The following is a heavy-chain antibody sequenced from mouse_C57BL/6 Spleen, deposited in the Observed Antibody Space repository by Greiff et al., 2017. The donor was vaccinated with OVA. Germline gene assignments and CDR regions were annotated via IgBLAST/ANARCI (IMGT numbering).Heavy chain of an antibody. CDR2: ISYDGSN. D-gene: IGHD6-1*01. CDR3: ARDHSPWFAY. Sequence: EVQRVESGPGLVKPSQSLSLTCSVTGYSITSGYYWNWIRQFPGNKLEWMGYISYDGSNNYNPSLKNRISITRDTSKNQFFLKLNSVTTEDTATYYCARDHSPWFAYWGQGTLVTVSA. CDR1: GYSITSGYY. J-gene: IGHJ3*01. V-gene: IGHV3-6*01.